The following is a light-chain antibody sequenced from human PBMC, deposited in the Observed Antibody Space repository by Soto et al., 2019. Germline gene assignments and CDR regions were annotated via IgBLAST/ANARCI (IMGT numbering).Light chain of an antibody. J-gene: IGKJ1*01. Sequence: EIVLTQSPATLSLSPGERATLSCWASQSVSSYLAWYQQKPGQSPRLLIYDASNRATGIPARFSGSGSGTDFTLTISSLEPEDFAVYYCQQRSTWPTWTFGQGTKVEI. CDR2: DAS. V-gene: IGKV3-11*01. CDR1: QSVSSY. CDR3: QQRSTWPTWT.